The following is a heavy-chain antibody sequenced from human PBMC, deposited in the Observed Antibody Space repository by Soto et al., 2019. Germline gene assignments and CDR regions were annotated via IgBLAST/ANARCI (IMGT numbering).Heavy chain of an antibody. Sequence: QVQLVESGGGVVQPGRSLRLSCAASGFTFSSYGMHWVRQAPGKGLEWVAVISYDGSNKYYADSVKGRFTISRDNSKXXLXXQMNSLRAEDTALYYCPKDRARYCGGGSCYSIFDSWGQGTLVTVSS. CDR1: GFTFSSYG. D-gene: IGHD2-15*01. CDR3: PKDRARYCGGGSCYSIFDS. V-gene: IGHV3-30*18. J-gene: IGHJ4*02. CDR2: ISYDGSNK.